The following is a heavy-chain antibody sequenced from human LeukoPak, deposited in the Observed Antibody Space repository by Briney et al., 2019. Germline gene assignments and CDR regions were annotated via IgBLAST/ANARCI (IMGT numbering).Heavy chain of an antibody. CDR1: GFTSSSYS. D-gene: IGHD3-22*01. CDR3: ASMGGLHYYDSSGFDY. CDR2: TNGGSDNI. Sequence: GGSLRLSCAASGFTSSSYSMNWVRQAPGKELEWVSYTNGGSDNIHYADSVKGRFTISRDNAKNSLYLQMNSLRAEDTAVYYCASMGGLHYYDSSGFDYWGQGTLVTVSS. J-gene: IGHJ4*02. V-gene: IGHV3-48*04.